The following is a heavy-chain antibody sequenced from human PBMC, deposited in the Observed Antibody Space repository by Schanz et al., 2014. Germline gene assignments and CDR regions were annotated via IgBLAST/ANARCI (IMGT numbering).Heavy chain of an antibody. Sequence: QVQVVQSGAELKKPGASVKVSCKASGYTFSSHGIHWLRQAPGQSLEWMGWINTANGNAKYSANCQARVTITRDTSATTAYMELTNLRSEDTAVYYCARDLPYCDGGKCYSDGFDIWRQGTLVAISS. D-gene: IGHD2-21*01. CDR2: INTANGNA. J-gene: IGHJ3*02. CDR1: GYTFSSHG. V-gene: IGHV1-3*04. CDR3: ARDLPYCDGGKCYSDGFDI.